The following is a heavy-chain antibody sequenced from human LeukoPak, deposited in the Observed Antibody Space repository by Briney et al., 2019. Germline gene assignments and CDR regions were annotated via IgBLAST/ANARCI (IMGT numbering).Heavy chain of an antibody. CDR1: GFTFSSYS. CDR3: ARLFYGSGSYYNEDYYGMDV. Sequence: GGSLRLSCAASGFTFSSYSMNWVRQAPGKGLEWVSSISSSSSYIYYADSVKGRFTISRDNAKNSLCLQMNSLRAEDTAVYYCARLFYGSGSYYNEDYYGMDVWGQGTTVTVSS. V-gene: IGHV3-21*01. D-gene: IGHD3-10*01. CDR2: ISSSSSYI. J-gene: IGHJ6*02.